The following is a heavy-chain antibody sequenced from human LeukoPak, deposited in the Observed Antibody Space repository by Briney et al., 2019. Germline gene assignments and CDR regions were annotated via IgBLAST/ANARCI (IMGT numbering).Heavy chain of an antibody. Sequence: KAGWSLRLSCAASGFTFSSYSRNWVRQAPGKGLEWVSSISSSSSYIYYADSVKGRFTISRDNAKNSLYLQMNSLRAEDTAVYYCARVKAGSVVGANKLDCWGQGTLVTVSS. J-gene: IGHJ4*02. D-gene: IGHD1-26*01. V-gene: IGHV3-21*01. CDR2: ISSSSSYI. CDR1: GFTFSSYS. CDR3: ARVKAGSVVGANKLDC.